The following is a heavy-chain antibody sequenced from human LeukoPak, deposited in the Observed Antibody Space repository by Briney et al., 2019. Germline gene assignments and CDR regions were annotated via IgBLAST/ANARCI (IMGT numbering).Heavy chain of an antibody. CDR1: GGTFSSYA. D-gene: IGHD1-26*01. CDR2: IIPMFGTA. CDR3: ARGFSGSYEYFDY. J-gene: IGHJ4*02. Sequence: ASVKVSCKASGGTFSSYAFSWARQAPGQGLEWLGGIIPMFGTATYAPKFQGRVTITADESSTTAYMELSSLRSEDTAVYYCARGFSGSYEYFDYWGQGTLVTVSS. V-gene: IGHV1-69*13.